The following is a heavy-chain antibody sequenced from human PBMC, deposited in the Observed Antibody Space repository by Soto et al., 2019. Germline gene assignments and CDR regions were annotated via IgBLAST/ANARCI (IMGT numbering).Heavy chain of an antibody. V-gene: IGHV1-2*04. CDR3: ARENNWNYGYYGMDV. J-gene: IGHJ6*02. CDR1: GYTFTGYY. CDR2: INPNSGGT. D-gene: IGHD1-7*01. Sequence: QVQLVQSGAEVKKPGASVKVSCKASGYTFTGYYMHWERQAPGQGLEWMGWINPNSGGTNYAQKFQGWVTMTRDTSISTAYMELSRLRSDDTAVYYCARENNWNYGYYGMDVWGQGTTVTVSS.